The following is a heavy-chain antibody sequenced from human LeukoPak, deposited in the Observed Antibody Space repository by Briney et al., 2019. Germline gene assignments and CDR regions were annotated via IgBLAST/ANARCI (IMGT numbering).Heavy chain of an antibody. D-gene: IGHD5-18*01. CDR3: TSDTVDTAVGIDY. CDR2: IYGDGSRI. J-gene: IGHJ4*02. Sequence: GGSLRLSCAASGFTFSNYGMHWVRQAPGKGLEWVSRIYGDGSRISYADSVKGRFTISRDNAKNTLFLQMNSLRVEDTAVYYCTSDTVDTAVGIDYWGQGTLVTVSS. V-gene: IGHV3-74*01. CDR1: GFTFSNYG.